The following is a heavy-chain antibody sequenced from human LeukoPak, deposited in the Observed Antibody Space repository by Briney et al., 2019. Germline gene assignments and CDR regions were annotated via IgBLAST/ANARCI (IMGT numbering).Heavy chain of an antibody. Sequence: SETLSLTCTVSGGSISSSSYYWGWIRQPPGKGLEWIGSIYYSGSTYYNPSLKSRVTISVDTSKNQFSLKLSSVTAADTAVYYCARDLTTVVRFYYYYGMDVWGQGTTVTVSS. D-gene: IGHD4-23*01. CDR1: GGSISSSSYY. V-gene: IGHV4-39*07. CDR3: ARDLTTVVRFYYYYGMDV. CDR2: IYYSGST. J-gene: IGHJ6*02.